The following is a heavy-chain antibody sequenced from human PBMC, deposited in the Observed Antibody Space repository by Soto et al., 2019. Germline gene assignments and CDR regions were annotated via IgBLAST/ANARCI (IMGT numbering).Heavy chain of an antibody. CDR2: ISHSGSA. D-gene: IGHD4-17*01. Sequence: LXLTCAVYAGSLSGYYWSWIRQPPGQGLEWIGDISHSGSANYNPSLKTRVTMSVDTSSNQLSLRLTSVTAADSATYYCARAPGDYPDYWGPGTLVTVSS. CDR3: ARAPGDYPDY. CDR1: AGSLSGYY. J-gene: IGHJ4*02. V-gene: IGHV4-34*01.